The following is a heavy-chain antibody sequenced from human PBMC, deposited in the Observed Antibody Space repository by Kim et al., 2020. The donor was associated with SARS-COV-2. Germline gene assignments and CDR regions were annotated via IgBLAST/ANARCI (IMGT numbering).Heavy chain of an antibody. Sequence: SETLSLTCTVSSGSISSYYWTWIRQPPGKGLEWIGYIYHTGSTNYNPSLKSRITISIDTSKSQFSLRLSSVTAADTAVYYCARGGQLWSEYYLDYWGQGTLVTVSS. CDR3: ARGGQLWSEYYLDY. CDR2: IYHTGST. V-gene: IGHV4-59*01. J-gene: IGHJ4*02. CDR1: SGSISSYY. D-gene: IGHD3-10*02.